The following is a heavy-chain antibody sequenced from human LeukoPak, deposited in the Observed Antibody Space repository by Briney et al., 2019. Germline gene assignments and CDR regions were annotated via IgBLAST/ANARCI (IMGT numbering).Heavy chain of an antibody. V-gene: IGHV3-23*01. CDR1: GFTFSSYA. CDR3: AKGGSELRYFDWLLEYDY. CDR2: ISGSGGST. Sequence: PGGSLRLSCAASGFTFSSYAMSRVRQAPGKGLEWVSAISGSGGSTYYADSVKGRFTISRDNSKNTLYLQMNSLRAEDTAVYYCAKGGSELRYFDWLLEYDYWGQGTLVTVSS. D-gene: IGHD3-9*01. J-gene: IGHJ4*02.